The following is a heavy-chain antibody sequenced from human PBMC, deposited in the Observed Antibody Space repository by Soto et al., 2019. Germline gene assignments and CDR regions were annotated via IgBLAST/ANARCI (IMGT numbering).Heavy chain of an antibody. D-gene: IGHD3-10*01. CDR3: ASMGYHYGSGSYPLDS. J-gene: IGHJ4*02. Sequence: PSETLSLTCTVSGGSISSYYWTWIRQPPGKGLEWIGFMYNSGSTHYSPSLKSRVTISLDTSKNQFSLNLRSVTAADTAVYYCASMGYHYGSGSYPLDSWGQGTLVTVSS. CDR1: GGSISSYY. V-gene: IGHV4-59*08. CDR2: MYNSGST.